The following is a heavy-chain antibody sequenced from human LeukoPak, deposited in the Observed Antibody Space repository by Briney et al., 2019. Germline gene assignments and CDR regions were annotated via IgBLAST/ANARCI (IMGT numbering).Heavy chain of an antibody. CDR2: ISAYNGNT. D-gene: IGHD6-13*01. J-gene: IGHJ5*02. CDR3: ARRGWSRSWHMGWFDP. Sequence: ASVKVSCKASGYTFTSYGISWVRQAPGQGLEWMGWISAYNGNTNYAQKLQGRVTMTTDTSTSTAYMELRSLRSDDTAVYYCARRGWSRSWHMGWFDPWGQGTLVTVSS. V-gene: IGHV1-18*01. CDR1: GYTFTSYG.